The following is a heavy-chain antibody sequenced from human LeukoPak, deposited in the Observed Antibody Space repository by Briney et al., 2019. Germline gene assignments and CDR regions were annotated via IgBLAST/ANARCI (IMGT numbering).Heavy chain of an antibody. CDR2: IIPIFGTA. Sequence: SVKVSCKASGGTFSSYAISWVRQAPRQGLEWVGGIIPIFGTANYAQKFQGRVTITADESTSTAYMELSSLRSEDTAVYYCARVLYGDSDYWGQGTLVTVSS. V-gene: IGHV1-69*01. J-gene: IGHJ4*02. D-gene: IGHD4-17*01. CDR3: ARVLYGDSDY. CDR1: GGTFSSYA.